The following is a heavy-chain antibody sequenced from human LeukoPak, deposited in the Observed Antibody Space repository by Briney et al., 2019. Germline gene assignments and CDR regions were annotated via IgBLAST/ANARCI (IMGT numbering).Heavy chain of an antibody. D-gene: IGHD2-8*02. CDR2: IRNKANGGTA. CDR3: SRAYSTGRLGINDY. Sequence: PGGSLRLSCSAGGFTFSDYAVTWVRQAPGKGLEWVGFIRNKANGGTADYAASVKGRFTISRDDSKTIAYLQMNSLKIEDTAVYYCSRAYSTGRLGINDYWGQGAQVTVSS. V-gene: IGHV3-49*04. J-gene: IGHJ4*02. CDR1: GFTFSDYA.